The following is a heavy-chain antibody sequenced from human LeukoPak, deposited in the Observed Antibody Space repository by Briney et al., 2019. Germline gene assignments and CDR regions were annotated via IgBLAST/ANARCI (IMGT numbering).Heavy chain of an antibody. CDR1: GFTLSSYW. V-gene: IGHV3-7*01. CDR3: ARDGEYSSSWSFGYYFDY. J-gene: IGHJ4*02. CDR2: IKQDGSEK. D-gene: IGHD6-13*01. Sequence: GGSLRLSCAASGFTLSSYWMSWVRQAPGKGLEWVANIKQDGSEKYYVDSVKGRFTISRDNAKNSLYLQMNSLRAEDTAVYYCARDGEYSSSWSFGYYFDYWGQGTLVTVSS.